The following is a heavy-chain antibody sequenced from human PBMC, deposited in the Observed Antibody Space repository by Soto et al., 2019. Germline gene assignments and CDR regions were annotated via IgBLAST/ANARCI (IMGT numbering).Heavy chain of an antibody. Sequence: QVHLVESGGGVVQPGTSLTLSCAASGFIFSRDGMHWVRQAPGKGLEWVAVISYHGSDIYYADSVKGRFTISRDNSKNTVYLQMNSLRPEDTALYYCAKPKGAGIPFDSWGQGTLVTVSS. CDR2: ISYHGSDI. CDR1: GFIFSRDG. D-gene: IGHD2-21*01. J-gene: IGHJ4*02. CDR3: AKPKGAGIPFDS. V-gene: IGHV3-30*18.